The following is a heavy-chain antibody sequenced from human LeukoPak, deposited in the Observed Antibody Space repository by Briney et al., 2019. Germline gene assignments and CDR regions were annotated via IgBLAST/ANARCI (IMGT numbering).Heavy chain of an antibody. CDR3: ARDGPGRITMLD. J-gene: IGHJ4*02. CDR1: GGTFSSYA. CDR2: IIPIFGTA. Sequence: SVKVSCKASGGTFSSYAISWVRQAPEQGLEWMGGIIPIFGTANYAQKFQGRVTITTDESTSTAYMELSSLRSEDTAVYYCARDGPGRITMLDWGQGTLVTVSS. D-gene: IGHD3-10*02. V-gene: IGHV1-69*05.